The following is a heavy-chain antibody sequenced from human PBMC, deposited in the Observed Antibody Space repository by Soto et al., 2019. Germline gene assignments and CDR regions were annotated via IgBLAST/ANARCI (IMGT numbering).Heavy chain of an antibody. CDR1: GFTFSDHY. CDR2: IRKKGNSYTT. V-gene: IGHV3-72*01. J-gene: IGHJ4*02. D-gene: IGHD2-15*01. CDR3: ARVSCRPSCYFDN. Sequence: GGSLRLSCAASGFTFSDHYMDWVRQAPGKGLEWVGRIRKKGNSYTTEYAASVKGRFSISRDDSKSSLYLQMNSLKTEDTAVYYCARVSCRPSCYFDNWGQGTLVTVSS.